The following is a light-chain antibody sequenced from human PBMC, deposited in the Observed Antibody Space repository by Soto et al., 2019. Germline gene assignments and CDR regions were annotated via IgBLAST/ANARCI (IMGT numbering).Light chain of an antibody. Sequence: EIVMTQSPATLSVSPGARATLSCRASQSVGSDLVWYRQKPGQAPRLLIYGASNRATGVPDRFSGSGSGAVFTLTISSLHSDDFAFYYYQQSVDWPRTFGQGTKVEI. CDR2: GAS. CDR3: QQSVDWPRT. J-gene: IGKJ1*01. V-gene: IGKV3-15*01. CDR1: QSVGSD.